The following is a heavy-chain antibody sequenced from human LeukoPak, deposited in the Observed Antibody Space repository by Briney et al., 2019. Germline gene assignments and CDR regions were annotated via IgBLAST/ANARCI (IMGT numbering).Heavy chain of an antibody. V-gene: IGHV4-59*01. D-gene: IGHD3-22*01. J-gene: IGHJ4*02. CDR2: IYYSGST. CDR1: GGSISSYY. CDR3: ARDSGVIEGMFDY. Sequence: SETLSLTCTVSGGSISSYYWSWIRQPPGKGLEWIGYIYYSGSTNYNPSLKSRVTISVDTSKNQFSLKLSSVTAADTAVYYCARDSGVIEGMFDYWGRGTLVTVSS.